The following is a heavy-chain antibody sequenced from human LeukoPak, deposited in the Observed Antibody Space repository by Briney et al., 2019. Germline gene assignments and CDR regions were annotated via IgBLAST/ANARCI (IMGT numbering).Heavy chain of an antibody. CDR1: GFTFSNAW. V-gene: IGHV3-15*01. CDR3: TTVPGTMIVVVLGHP. J-gene: IGHJ5*02. D-gene: IGHD3-22*01. Sequence: GGSLKLSGAASGFTFSNAWMSWVRQAPGKGLDWFARIKSKTDGGTTDYAAPVKGRFTISRDDSKNTLYLQMNSLKTEDTAVYYCTTVPGTMIVVVLGHPWGQGTLVTVSS. CDR2: IKSKTDGGTT.